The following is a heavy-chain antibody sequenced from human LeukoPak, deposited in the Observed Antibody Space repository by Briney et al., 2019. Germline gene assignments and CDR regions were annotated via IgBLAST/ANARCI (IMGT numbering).Heavy chain of an antibody. J-gene: IGHJ4*02. CDR3: ARAGTFYDSSGYYSLVPRAFDH. Sequence: GGSLRLSCAASGFTFEDYGMSWVRQAPGKGLEWVANIKQDGSEKYYVDSVKGRFTISRDNAKNSLYLQMNSLRAEDTAVYYCARAGTFYDSSGYYSLVPRAFDHWGQGTLVTVSS. CDR1: GFTFEDYG. V-gene: IGHV3-7*04. CDR2: IKQDGSEK. D-gene: IGHD3-22*01.